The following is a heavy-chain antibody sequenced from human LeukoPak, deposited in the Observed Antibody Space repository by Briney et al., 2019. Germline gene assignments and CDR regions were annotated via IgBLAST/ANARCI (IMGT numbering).Heavy chain of an antibody. V-gene: IGHV1-69*04. CDR3: ARDGSAAGPETDY. CDR1: GGTFSSYT. CDR2: IIPILGIA. J-gene: IGHJ4*02. D-gene: IGHD6-13*01. Sequence: ASVKVSCKASGGTFSSYTISWVRQAPGQGLEWMGRIIPILGIANYAQKFQGRVTITADTSTSTAYMELRSLRSDDTAVYYCARDGSAAGPETDYWGQGTLVTVSS.